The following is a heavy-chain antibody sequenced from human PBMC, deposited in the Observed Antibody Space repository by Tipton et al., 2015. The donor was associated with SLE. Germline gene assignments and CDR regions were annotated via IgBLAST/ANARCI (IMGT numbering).Heavy chain of an antibody. V-gene: IGHV4-38-2*01. CDR3: ARHVVRRYGDAFDI. CDR2: ISYSGST. Sequence: TLSLTCAVSGYSISSGYYWGWIRQPPGKGLEWIASISYSGSTYYNPSLASRVTISVDTSKNQVPLRLSSVTAADTAVYYCARHVVRRYGDAFDIWGQGTMVTVPS. D-gene: IGHD3-10*01. CDR1: GYSISSGYY. J-gene: IGHJ3*02.